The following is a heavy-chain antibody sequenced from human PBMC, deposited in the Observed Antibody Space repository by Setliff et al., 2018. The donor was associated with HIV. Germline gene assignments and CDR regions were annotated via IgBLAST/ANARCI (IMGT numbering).Heavy chain of an antibody. D-gene: IGHD1-26*01. CDR3: ASPYSGSYSGFQY. CDR1: GGSISSSSYYW. CDR2: IYHSGSA. V-gene: IGHV4-4*02. J-gene: IGHJ1*01. Sequence: SETLSLTCTVSGGSISSSSYYWWTWVRQPPGKGLEWVGEIYHSGSANYNPSLKSRVTISVDTSQNQFSLRLSSVTAADTGIYYCASPYSGSYSGFQYWGQGTLVTVSS.